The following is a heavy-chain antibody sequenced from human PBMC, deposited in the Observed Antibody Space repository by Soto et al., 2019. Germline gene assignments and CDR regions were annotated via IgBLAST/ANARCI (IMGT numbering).Heavy chain of an antibody. D-gene: IGHD2-2*01. J-gene: IGHJ6*02. Sequence: SETLSLTCTVSGGSISSYYWSWIRQPPGKGLEWIGYIYYSGSTNYNPSLKSRVTISVDTSKNQFSLKLSSVTAEDTAVYYCATLRASNIVVPRRDYYYGLDVWGQGTSVTVSS. CDR2: IYYSGST. V-gene: IGHV4-59*01. CDR1: GGSISSYY. CDR3: ATLRASNIVVPRRDYYYGLDV.